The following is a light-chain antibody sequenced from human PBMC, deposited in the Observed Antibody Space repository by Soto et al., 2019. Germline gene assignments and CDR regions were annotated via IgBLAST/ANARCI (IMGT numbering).Light chain of an antibody. CDR1: QSISSW. CDR2: DAS. CDR3: QQYNSYSLPYT. Sequence: DIQMTQSPSTLSASVGDRVTITCRASQSISSWLAWYQQKPGKAPKLLIYDASSLESGVPSRFSGSGSGTEFTHTISSPQPDDFAPYSCQQYNSYSLPYTFGQGTKLEIK. V-gene: IGKV1-5*01. J-gene: IGKJ2*01.